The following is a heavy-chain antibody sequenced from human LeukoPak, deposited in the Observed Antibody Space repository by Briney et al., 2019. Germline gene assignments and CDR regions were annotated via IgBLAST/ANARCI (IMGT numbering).Heavy chain of an antibody. CDR3: ARDERVYSYGLYYYYGMDV. V-gene: IGHV1-18*01. CDR1: GYTFTSYG. D-gene: IGHD5-18*01. CDR2: ISAYNGNT. J-gene: IGHJ6*02. Sequence: ASVKVSCKASGYTFTSYGISWVRQAPGQGLEWMGWISAYNGNTNYAQKLQGRVTMTTDTSTSTAYMEPRSLRSDDTAVYYCARDERVYSYGLYYYYGMDVWGQGTTVTVSS.